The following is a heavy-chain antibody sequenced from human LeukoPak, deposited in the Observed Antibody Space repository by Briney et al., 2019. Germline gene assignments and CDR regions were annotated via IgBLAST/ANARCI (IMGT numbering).Heavy chain of an antibody. Sequence: GGSLRLSCAASGFTFSSDAMSWVRQAPGKGLEWVSAISGSGGSTYYADSVKGRFTISRDNSKNTLYLQMNSLRAEDTAVYYCAKDIGYGDYEGFDYWGQGTLVTVSS. CDR2: ISGSGGST. CDR3: AKDIGYGDYEGFDY. V-gene: IGHV3-23*01. J-gene: IGHJ4*02. CDR1: GFTFSSDA. D-gene: IGHD4-17*01.